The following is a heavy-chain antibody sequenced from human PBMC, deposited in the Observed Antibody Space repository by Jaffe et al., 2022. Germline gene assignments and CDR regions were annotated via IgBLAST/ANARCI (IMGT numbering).Heavy chain of an antibody. Sequence: QLQLQESGPGLVKPSETLSLTCTVSGGSISSSNYFWAWIRQPPGKGLEWIGSFYYSGSTYYNPSLRSRVTISVDTSKNQFSLKLSSVTAADTAVYFCARRKGEYSGYGDYWGQGTLVTVSS. CDR1: GGSISSSNYF. CDR2: FYYSGST. CDR3: ARRKGEYSGYGDY. D-gene: IGHD5-12*01. J-gene: IGHJ4*02. V-gene: IGHV4-39*01.